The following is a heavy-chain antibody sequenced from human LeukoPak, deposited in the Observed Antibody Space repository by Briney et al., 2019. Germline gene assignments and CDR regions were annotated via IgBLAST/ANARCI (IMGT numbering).Heavy chain of an antibody. J-gene: IGHJ4*02. V-gene: IGHV3-23*01. Sequence: GGSLRLSCAASGFTFSSYAMSWVRQAPGKGLEWVSAISGSGGSTYYADSVKGRFTISRDNSKNTLYLQMNSLRAEVTAVYYCAKNPSIVGATTFDYWGQGTLVTVSS. CDR2: ISGSGGST. CDR3: AKNPSIVGATTFDY. CDR1: GFTFSSYA. D-gene: IGHD1-26*01.